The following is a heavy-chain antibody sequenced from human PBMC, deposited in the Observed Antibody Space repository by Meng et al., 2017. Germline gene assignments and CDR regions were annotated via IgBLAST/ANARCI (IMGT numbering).Heavy chain of an antibody. CDR2: IIPIFGTA. J-gene: IGHJ4*02. Sequence: VQLVQTGAGVRMPGSSVKVSCKASGGTFSSYAISWVRQAPGQGLEWMGGIIPIFGTANYAQNFQGRVTITADESTSTAYMELSSLRSEDTAVYYCARRPGYSSGWYDYWGQGTLVTVSS. V-gene: IGHV1-69*01. D-gene: IGHD6-19*01. CDR3: ARRPGYSSGWYDY. CDR1: GGTFSSYA.